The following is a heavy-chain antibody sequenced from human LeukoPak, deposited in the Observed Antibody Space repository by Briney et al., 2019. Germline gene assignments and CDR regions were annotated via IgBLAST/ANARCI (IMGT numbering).Heavy chain of an antibody. CDR2: VSGSGGST. J-gene: IGHJ4*02. CDR3: ANRGVVIRVILVGFHKEAYYFDS. CDR1: GFTVSSYA. D-gene: IGHD3-22*01. V-gene: IGHV3-23*01. Sequence: PGGSLRLSCAASGFTVSSYAMSWVRQAPGKGLELLSGVSGSGGSTYYADSVKGRFTISRDNSKNKLYLQMNSLRAEETAVYFCANRGVVIRVILVGFHKEAYYFDSWGQGALVTVSS.